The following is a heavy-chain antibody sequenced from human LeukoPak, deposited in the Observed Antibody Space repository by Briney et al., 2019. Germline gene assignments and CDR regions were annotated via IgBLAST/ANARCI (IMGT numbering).Heavy chain of an antibody. CDR3: ARDLWSGSPD. V-gene: IGHV3-11*04. D-gene: IGHD3-3*01. J-gene: IGHJ4*02. CDR2: ISSSGSTV. CDR1: GFTFSDYY. Sequence: PGGSLRLSCAASGFTFSDYYMSWIRQAQGKGLEWVSYISSSGSTVYYADSVKGRFTISRDNAKNSLFLQMNSLRAEDTAVYYCARDLWSGSPDWGQGTLVTVSS.